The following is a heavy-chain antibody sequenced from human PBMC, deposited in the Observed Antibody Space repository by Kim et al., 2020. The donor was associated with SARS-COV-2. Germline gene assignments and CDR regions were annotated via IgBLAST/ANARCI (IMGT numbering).Heavy chain of an antibody. J-gene: IGHJ4*02. CDR2: IWSDGSNK. D-gene: IGHD1-1*01. CDR3: AREGGWNDVVGTGSPDY. V-gene: IGHV3-33*01. Sequence: GGSLRLSCAASGFTFSSYGMHWVRQAPGKGLEWVAVIWSDGSNKHYADSVKGRFTISRDNSKNTLYLQMNSLRAEDTAVYYCAREGGWNDVVGTGSPDYWGQGTLVTVSS. CDR1: GFTFSSYG.